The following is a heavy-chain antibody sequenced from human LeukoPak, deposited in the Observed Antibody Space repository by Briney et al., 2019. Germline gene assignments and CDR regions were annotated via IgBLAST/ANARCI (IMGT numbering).Heavy chain of an antibody. CDR2: ISSSSSTI. J-gene: IGHJ5*02. CDR1: GFTFSSYS. Sequence: PGGSLRLSCAASGFTFSSYSMNWVRQAPGKGLEWVSYISSSSSTIYYADSVKGRFTISRDNAKNSLYLQMNSLRAEDTAVYYCARDRDILTGYYRAIGVHNWFDPWGQGTLVTVSS. D-gene: IGHD3-9*01. CDR3: ARDRDILTGYYRAIGVHNWFDP. V-gene: IGHV3-48*04.